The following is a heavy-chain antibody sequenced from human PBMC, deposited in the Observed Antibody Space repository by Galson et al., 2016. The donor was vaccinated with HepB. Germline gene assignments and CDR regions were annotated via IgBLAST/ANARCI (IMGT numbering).Heavy chain of an antibody. CDR1: GFAFSSYS. CDR3: ARAYQYTLDY. V-gene: IGHV3-48*01. J-gene: IGHJ4*02. CDR2: ISSRSSTQ. D-gene: IGHD1-1*01. Sequence: SLRLSCAASGFAFSSYSMNWVRQAPGKGLEWVSYISSRSSTQYYADSVKGRFTISRDNVQNSLYLHMNSVRAEDTAVYYCARAYQYTLDYWGQGTLGTVSS.